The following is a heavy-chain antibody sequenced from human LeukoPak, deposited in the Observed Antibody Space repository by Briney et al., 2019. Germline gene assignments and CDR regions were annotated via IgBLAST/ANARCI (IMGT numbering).Heavy chain of an antibody. J-gene: IGHJ4*02. Sequence: GASVKVSSKASGGTFSSYAISWVRQAPGQGLEWMGGIIPIFGTANYAQKFQGRVTITADESTSTAYMELSSLRSEDTAVYYCARGYYGSRSYSYYFDYWGQGTLVTVSS. CDR2: IIPIFGTA. D-gene: IGHD3-10*01. V-gene: IGHV1-69*01. CDR1: GGTFSSYA. CDR3: ARGYYGSRSYSYYFDY.